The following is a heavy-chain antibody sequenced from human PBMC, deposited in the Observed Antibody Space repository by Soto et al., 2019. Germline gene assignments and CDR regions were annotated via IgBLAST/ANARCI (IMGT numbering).Heavy chain of an antibody. CDR3: ASSYGSGYRAFDY. CDR1: GDTFTFYS. V-gene: IGHV1-69*02. D-gene: IGHD3-10*01. CDR2: INLILSMS. Sequence: QVQLVQSGAEVKRPGSSVKVSCKASGDTFTFYSINWVRQAPGLGLEWMGRINLILSMSNYAQRFQGRATMTADKSTSTAYMELSSLRSEDTAIYYCASSYGSGYRAFDYWGQGALVTVSS. J-gene: IGHJ4*02.